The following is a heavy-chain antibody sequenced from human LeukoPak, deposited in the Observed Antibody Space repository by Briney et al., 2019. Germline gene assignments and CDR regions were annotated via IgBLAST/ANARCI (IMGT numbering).Heavy chain of an antibody. CDR3: VRGTRAFDV. CDR1: GFIFSSYD. V-gene: IGHV3-48*04. Sequence: GGSLRLSCAASGFIFSSYDFNWVRQAPGKGLEWVSYISSRSRTIYYADSVKGRFTISRDNAQKSLYLQINSLRGDDTALYYCVRGTRAFDVWGQGTMVTVSS. J-gene: IGHJ3*01. CDR2: ISSRSRTI.